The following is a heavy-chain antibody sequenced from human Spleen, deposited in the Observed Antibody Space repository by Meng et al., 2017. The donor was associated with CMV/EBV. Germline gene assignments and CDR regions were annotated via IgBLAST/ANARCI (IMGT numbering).Heavy chain of an antibody. Sequence: ASVKVSCKASGYTFTSYDINWVRQATGQGLEWMGWMNPNSGNTGYAQKFQGRVTITRNTSISTAYMELSSLRSEDTAVYYCARAGYCSSTSCYWSGELDYWGQGTLVTVSS. D-gene: IGHD2-2*01. J-gene: IGHJ4*02. CDR1: GYTFTSYD. CDR3: ARAGYCSSTSCYWSGELDY. V-gene: IGHV1-8*03. CDR2: MNPNSGNT.